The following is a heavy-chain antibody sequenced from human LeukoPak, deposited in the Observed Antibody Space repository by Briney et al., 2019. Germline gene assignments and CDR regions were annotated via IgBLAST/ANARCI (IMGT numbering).Heavy chain of an antibody. D-gene: IGHD6-19*01. CDR1: GYSFTSYW. CDR3: ARRAVAEPYFDY. CDR2: IYPGDSDT. V-gene: IGHV5-51*01. J-gene: IGHJ4*02. Sequence: GESLKISCKGSGYSFTSYWIGWVRQMPGKGLEWMGIIYPGDSDTRYYPSFQGQVTISADKSISTAYLRWSTLKASDTAIYYCARRAVAEPYFDYWGQGTLVTVSS.